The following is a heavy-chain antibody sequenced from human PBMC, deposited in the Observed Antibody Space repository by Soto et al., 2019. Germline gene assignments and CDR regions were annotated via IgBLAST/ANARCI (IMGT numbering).Heavy chain of an antibody. Sequence: GGSLRLSCAASGFTFSSYAMHWVRQAPGKGLEWVAVISYDGSNKYYADSVKGRFTISRDNSKNTLYLQMNSLRAEDTAVYYCARVPYYYGSSGYYRTRGYFDYWGQGTLVTVSS. CDR1: GFTFSSYA. D-gene: IGHD3-22*01. CDR2: ISYDGSNK. V-gene: IGHV3-30-3*01. CDR3: ARVPYYYGSSGYYRTRGYFDY. J-gene: IGHJ4*02.